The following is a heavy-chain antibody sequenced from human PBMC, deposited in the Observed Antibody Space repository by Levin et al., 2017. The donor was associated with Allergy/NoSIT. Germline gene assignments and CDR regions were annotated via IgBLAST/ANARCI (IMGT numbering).Heavy chain of an antibody. V-gene: IGHV1-2*02. J-gene: IGHJ6*04. CDR2: INPNSGGT. Sequence: PGESLKISFKASGYTFRDYYIQWVRQAPGQGLEWMGWINPNSGGTNYAQKFQGRLTMTTDTSISAVYMELSSLRFDDTAGYYFARHGDYGSGSYDLYYYYFSMDAWGRGTAVTVSS. CDR1: GYTFRDYY. CDR3: ARHGDYGSGSYDLYYYYFSMDA. D-gene: IGHD3-10*01.